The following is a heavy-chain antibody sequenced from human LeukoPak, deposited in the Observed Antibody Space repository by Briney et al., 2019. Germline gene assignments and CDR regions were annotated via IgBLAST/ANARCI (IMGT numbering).Heavy chain of an antibody. J-gene: IGHJ4*02. V-gene: IGHV4-38-2*02. CDR3: ARGIRLRLGELSFSI. CDR1: GYSISSGYY. D-gene: IGHD3-16*02. Sequence: SETLSLTCTVSGYSISSGYYWGWIRQPPGKGLEWIGSIYHSGSTNYNTSLKSRVTISVDTSKNQFSLKLSSVTAADTAVYYCARGIRLRLGELSFSIWGQGTLVTVSS. CDR2: IYHSGST.